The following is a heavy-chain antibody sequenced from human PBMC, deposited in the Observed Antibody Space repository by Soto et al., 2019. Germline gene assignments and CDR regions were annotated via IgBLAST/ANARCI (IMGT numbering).Heavy chain of an antibody. J-gene: IGHJ4*02. Sequence: GGSLRLSCAASGFTFSSYGMHWVRQAPGKGLEWVAVIWYDGSNKYYADSVKGRFTIPRDNSKNTLYLQMNSLRAEDTAVYYCARDTSTGGGYSPFDYWGQGTLVTVSS. D-gene: IGHD1-1*01. CDR2: IWYDGSNK. V-gene: IGHV3-33*01. CDR3: ARDTSTGGGYSPFDY. CDR1: GFTFSSYG.